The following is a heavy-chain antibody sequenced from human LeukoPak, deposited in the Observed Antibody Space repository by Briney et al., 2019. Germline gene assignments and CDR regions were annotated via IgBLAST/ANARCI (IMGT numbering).Heavy chain of an antibody. J-gene: IGHJ6*02. V-gene: IGHV1-2*02. CDR1: GYTFTDYY. Sequence: ASVKVSCKASGYTFTDYYMHWVRQAPGQGLEWMGWINPNSGGTNYAQKFQGRVTMTRDTSISTAHMDLTRLRSDDTAVYYCARDHCTSSGCYEDYYYGMDVWGQGTTVTVSS. CDR2: INPNSGGT. CDR3: ARDHCTSSGCYEDYYYGMDV. D-gene: IGHD2-2*01.